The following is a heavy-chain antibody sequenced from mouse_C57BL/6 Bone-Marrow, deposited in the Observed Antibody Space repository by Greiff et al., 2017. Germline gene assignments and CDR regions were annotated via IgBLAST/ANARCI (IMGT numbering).Heavy chain of an antibody. V-gene: IGHV14-4*01. J-gene: IGHJ4*01. CDR3: TTGTGTYAMDY. Sequence: EVQLQQSGAELVRPGASVTLSCTASGFNIKDDYMHWVKQRPEQGLEWIGWIDPENGDTEYASKFQGKATITADTSSNTAYLQLSSLTSEDTAVYYCTTGTGTYAMDYWGQGTSVTVSS. D-gene: IGHD4-1*01. CDR2: IDPENGDT. CDR1: GFNIKDDY.